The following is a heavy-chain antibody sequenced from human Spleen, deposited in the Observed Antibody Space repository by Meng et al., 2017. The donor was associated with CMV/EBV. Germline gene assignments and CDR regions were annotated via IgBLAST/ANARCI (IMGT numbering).Heavy chain of an antibody. Sequence: GSLRLSCAVYGGSFSGYYWSWIRQPPGKGLEWIGEINHSGSTNYNPSLKSRVTISVDTSKNQFSLKLSSVTAVDTAVYYCARGRMGSSWYLGLVDYYYGMDVWGQGTTVTVSS. J-gene: IGHJ6*02. CDR3: ARGRMGSSWYLGLVDYYYGMDV. CDR1: GGSFSGYY. V-gene: IGHV4-34*01. CDR2: INHSGST. D-gene: IGHD6-13*01.